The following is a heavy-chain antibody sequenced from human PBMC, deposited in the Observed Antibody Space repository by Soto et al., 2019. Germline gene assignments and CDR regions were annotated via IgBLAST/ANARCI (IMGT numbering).Heavy chain of an antibody. D-gene: IGHD3-10*01. CDR1: GGSISSYY. V-gene: IGHV4-59*08. Sequence: SETLSLTCTVSGGSISSYYWSWIRQPPGKGLEWIGYIYYSESTNYNPSLKSRVTISVDTSKNQFSLKLSSVTAADTAVYYCARNYGPGYTFDYWGQGTLVTVSS. CDR2: IYYSEST. CDR3: ARNYGPGYTFDY. J-gene: IGHJ4*02.